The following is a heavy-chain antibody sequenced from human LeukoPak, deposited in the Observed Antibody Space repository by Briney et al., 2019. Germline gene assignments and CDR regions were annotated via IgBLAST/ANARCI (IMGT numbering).Heavy chain of an antibody. CDR3: ARGEIKMLGYNDYYYARDV. CDR1: GFTSGSSG. Sequence: GRSLTLSCAASGFTSGSSGMHWVRQAPGQGLEWVALLWSDGHRRYDADSVTGRCTISGDTSKNMLFLQVNSLRVEDTGVYYCARGEIKMLGYNDYYYARDVWGQGTTVTVSS. CDR2: LWSDGHRR. J-gene: IGHJ6*02. V-gene: IGHV3-33*01. D-gene: IGHD5-24*01.